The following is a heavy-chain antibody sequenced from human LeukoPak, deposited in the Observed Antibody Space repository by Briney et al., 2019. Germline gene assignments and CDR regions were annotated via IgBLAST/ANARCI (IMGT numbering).Heavy chain of an antibody. CDR1: GFTFSNYW. D-gene: IGHD6-13*01. CDR3: AKGIAAAGNGAFDI. V-gene: IGHV3-74*01. Sequence: GGSLRLSCAASGFTFSNYWMHWVRQAPGKGLVWVSRINSDGINTSYADSVKGRFTISRDNAKNTLNLQMNSLRAEDTAVYYCAKGIAAAGNGAFDIWGQGTMVTVSS. J-gene: IGHJ3*02. CDR2: INSDGINT.